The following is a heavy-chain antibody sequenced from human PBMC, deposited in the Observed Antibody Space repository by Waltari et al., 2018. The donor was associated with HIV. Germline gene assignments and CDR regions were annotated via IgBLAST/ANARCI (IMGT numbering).Heavy chain of an antibody. Sequence: EVQLVESGGGLVQPGGSLRLSCAASGFTFSSYSMNWVRQAPGKGLEWGSYISSSSSTIYYADSVKGRFTISRDNAKNSLYLQMNSLRAEDTAVYYCARDLESWGEIAAAGKRGGQGTLVTVSS. CDR3: ARDLESWGEIAAAGKR. J-gene: IGHJ4*02. CDR1: GFTFSSYS. CDR2: ISSSSSTI. D-gene: IGHD6-13*01. V-gene: IGHV3-48*01.